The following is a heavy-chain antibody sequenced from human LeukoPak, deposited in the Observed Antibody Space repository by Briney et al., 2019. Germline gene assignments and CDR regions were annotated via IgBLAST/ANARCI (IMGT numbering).Heavy chain of an antibody. J-gene: IGHJ5*02. D-gene: IGHD6-19*01. CDR1: GFTFSDYY. Sequence: GGSLRLSCAASGFTFSDYYMSWIRQAPGRGLEWVSYISNSGTTRYYADSVKGRFTISRDNAKNSLYLQMNSLRAEDTAVYYCARDQTGITVAATGWFDPWGQGTLVTVSS. V-gene: IGHV3-11*04. CDR2: ISNSGTTR. CDR3: ARDQTGITVAATGWFDP.